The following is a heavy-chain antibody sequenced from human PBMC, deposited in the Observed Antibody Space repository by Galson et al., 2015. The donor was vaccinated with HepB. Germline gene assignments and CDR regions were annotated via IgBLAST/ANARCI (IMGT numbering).Heavy chain of an antibody. D-gene: IGHD2-21*02. J-gene: IGHJ4*02. CDR1: GFIFTRYA. CDR2: IGGSGGST. V-gene: IGHV3-23*01. Sequence: SLRLSCAASGFIFTRYAFRWVRQAPGKGLEWVSSIGGSGGSTYYADSVKGRFTFSRDNSKKTVYLQMSSLRVEDTAVYYCAKVAILGVTPHYFDYWGQGTRVTVSS. CDR3: AKVAILGVTPHYFDY.